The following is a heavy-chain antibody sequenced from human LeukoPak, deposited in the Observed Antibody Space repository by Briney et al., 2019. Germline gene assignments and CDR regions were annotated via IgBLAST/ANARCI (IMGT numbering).Heavy chain of an antibody. CDR1: GYTFTGYY. V-gene: IGHV1-2*02. Sequence: GAPVKVSCKPSGYTFTGYYMHWVRQAPGQGLEWMGWINPNSGGTNYAQKFQGRVTMTRDTSISTAYMELSRLRSDDTAVYYCAREVYYGSGSYYKYWGQGTLVTVSS. CDR3: AREVYYGSGSYYKY. J-gene: IGHJ4*02. D-gene: IGHD3-10*01. CDR2: INPNSGGT.